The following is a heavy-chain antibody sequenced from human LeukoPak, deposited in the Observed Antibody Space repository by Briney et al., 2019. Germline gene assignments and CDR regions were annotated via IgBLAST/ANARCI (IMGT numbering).Heavy chain of an antibody. CDR3: ARLSSSSSAVGIFDY. D-gene: IGHD6-6*01. Sequence: SETLSLTCAVYGGSFSGYYWSWIRQPPGKGLEWIGYIYYSGSTNYNPSLKSRVTISVDTSKNQFSLKLSSVTAADTAVYYSARLSSSSSAVGIFDYWGQGTLVTVSS. CDR1: GGSFSGYY. J-gene: IGHJ4*02. V-gene: IGHV4-59*08. CDR2: IYYSGST.